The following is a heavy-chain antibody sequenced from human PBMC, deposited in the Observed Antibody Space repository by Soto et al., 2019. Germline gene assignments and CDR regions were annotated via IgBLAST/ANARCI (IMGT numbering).Heavy chain of an antibody. V-gene: IGHV5-51*01. D-gene: IGHD6-13*01. J-gene: IGHJ6*02. CDR3: ARTSAAGKYYYGMDV. Sequence: PGESLKISCKGSGYSFTSYWIGWVRQMPGKGLEWMGIIYPGDSDTRYSPSFQGQVTISADRSISTAYLQWSSLKASDTAMYYCARTSAAGKYYYGMDVWGQGTTVTVSS. CDR1: GYSFTSYW. CDR2: IYPGDSDT.